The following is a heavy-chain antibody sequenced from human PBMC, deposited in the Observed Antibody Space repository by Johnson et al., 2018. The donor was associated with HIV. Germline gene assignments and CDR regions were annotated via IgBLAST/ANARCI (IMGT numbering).Heavy chain of an antibody. J-gene: IGHJ3*02. CDR2: IFSGGST. V-gene: IGHV3-66*01. CDR3: ARSPLTGDPRGAFDI. Sequence: VQLVESGGGLVQPGGSLRLSCAASGLTVSGNYMTWVRQAPGKGLEWVSVIFSGGSTYYAGSVHGRFTISRDNSKNTLYLQINTLKVGDTAMYYCARSPLTGDPRGAFDIWGQGTMVTVSS. CDR1: GLTVSGNY. D-gene: IGHD7-27*01.